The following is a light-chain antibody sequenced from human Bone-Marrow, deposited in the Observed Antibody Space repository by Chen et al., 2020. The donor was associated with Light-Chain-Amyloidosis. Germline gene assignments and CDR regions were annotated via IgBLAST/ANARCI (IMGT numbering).Light chain of an antibody. CDR2: RDT. CDR3: QSADSSGTYEVI. Sequence: SSELTQPPSVSVSPGQTARLTCSGDALPTKYAYWYQQKPGQAPVLVIHRDTERPSGISERFSGSSSGTTATLTISGVQAEDEADYHCQSADSSGTYEVIFGGGTKLTVL. CDR1: ALPTKY. J-gene: IGLJ2*01. V-gene: IGLV3-25*03.